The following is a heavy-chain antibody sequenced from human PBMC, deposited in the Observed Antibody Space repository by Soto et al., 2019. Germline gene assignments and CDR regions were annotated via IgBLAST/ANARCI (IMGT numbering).Heavy chain of an antibody. V-gene: IGHV3-23*01. D-gene: IGHD3-22*01. CDR3: AKDPYDSGGDYYDS. CDR1: GFTFSTYA. J-gene: IGHJ4*02. CDR2: ISSSGGST. Sequence: EVQLLESGGGLVQPGGSLRLSCAASGFTFSTYAMTWVRQAPGKGLEWVSAISSSGGSTYYADSVKGRFTISRDNSKNTLYLQLNSLRAEDTAVFYCAKDPYDSGGDYYDSWGQGTLVTVSS.